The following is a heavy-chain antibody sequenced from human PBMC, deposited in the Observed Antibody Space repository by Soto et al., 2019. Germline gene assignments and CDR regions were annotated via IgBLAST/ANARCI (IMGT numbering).Heavy chain of an antibody. J-gene: IGHJ5*02. CDR3: ARDRWACSSTSCYSGSPWFDP. CDR2: IHPSGGST. CDR1: GYTFTNYY. Sequence: AASVKVSCKASGYTFTNYYIHWVRQAPGQGLEWMGKIHPSGGSTNSAQKFQGRVTMTRDTSTSTVYMELSSLRSEDTAIYYCARDRWACSSTSCYSGSPWFDPWGQGTLVTVSS. V-gene: IGHV1-46*01. D-gene: IGHD2-2*02.